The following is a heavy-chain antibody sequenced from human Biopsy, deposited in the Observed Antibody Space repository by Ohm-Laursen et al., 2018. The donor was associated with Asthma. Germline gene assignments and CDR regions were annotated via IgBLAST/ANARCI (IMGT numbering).Heavy chain of an antibody. CDR2: ISYGGKT. D-gene: IGHD3-3*01. Sequence: SDTLSLTWTVSGGPMTPTSHYWDWIRQAPGKGLEWIGYISYGGKTSYNPSLKNRVTISRDTSKNQFSLRLTSVTAADTAVYFCARRITIFGVVQKDHGMDAWGQGTTVIVSS. V-gene: IGHV4-39*01. CDR1: GGPMTPTSHY. J-gene: IGHJ6*02. CDR3: ARRITIFGVVQKDHGMDA.